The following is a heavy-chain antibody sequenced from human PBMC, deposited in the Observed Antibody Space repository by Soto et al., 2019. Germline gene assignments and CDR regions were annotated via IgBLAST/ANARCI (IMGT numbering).Heavy chain of an antibody. D-gene: IGHD6-13*01. V-gene: IGHV4-34*01. CDR1: GGSFSGYY. Sequence: SQTLSLTCAVYGGSFSGYYWSWIRQPPGKGLEWIGEINHSGSTNYNPSLKSRVTISVDTSKNQFSLKLSSVPAADTAVYYCARVRSRWQQLVRWFDHWGQGTLVTVSS. J-gene: IGHJ5*02. CDR3: ARVRSRWQQLVRWFDH. CDR2: INHSGST.